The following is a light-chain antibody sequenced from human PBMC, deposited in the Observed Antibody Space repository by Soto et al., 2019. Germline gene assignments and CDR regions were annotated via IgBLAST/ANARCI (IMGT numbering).Light chain of an antibody. CDR3: GSYTSSSTLYVV. J-gene: IGLJ2*01. V-gene: IGLV2-14*01. CDR2: DVS. CDR1: SSDVGGYTY. Sequence: QSALTQPASVSGSPGQSITISCTGTSSDVGGYTYVSWYQQHPGKAPKLMIYDVSNRPSGVSNRFSGSKSDNTASLTISGLQAEDEADYYCGSYTSSSTLYVVFGGVTQLTVL.